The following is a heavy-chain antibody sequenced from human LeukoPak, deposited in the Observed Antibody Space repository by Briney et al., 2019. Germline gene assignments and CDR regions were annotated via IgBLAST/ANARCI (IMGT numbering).Heavy chain of an antibody. CDR1: GFIFNHYA. Sequence: PGGSLRLSCEASGFIFNHYALHWVRQAPNKGLEWVAGIWSDGTNRYYADSVKGRFSIFRDDSQKRVFVQMNSLRAEDTAVYYCVRDAQRGFDYSNSLQYWGQGALVTVSS. J-gene: IGHJ4*02. CDR3: VRDAQRGFDYSNSLQY. CDR2: IWSDGTNR. V-gene: IGHV3-33*01. D-gene: IGHD4-11*01.